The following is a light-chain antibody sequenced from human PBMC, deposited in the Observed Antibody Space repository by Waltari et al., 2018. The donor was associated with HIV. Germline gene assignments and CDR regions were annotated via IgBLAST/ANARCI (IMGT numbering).Light chain of an antibody. V-gene: IGKV3-15*01. J-gene: IGKJ1*01. CDR3: QEYETWTKP. CDR2: SAS. CDR1: QNIKSN. Sequence: DIVMTQSAATLYVSPGERATLSCRGSQNIKSNLVWFQQLPGEAPRLLISSASIRDTDIPPRFRGSGSGTDFTLTISSLQSEDFAIYYCQEYETWTKPFGQGTKVEIK.